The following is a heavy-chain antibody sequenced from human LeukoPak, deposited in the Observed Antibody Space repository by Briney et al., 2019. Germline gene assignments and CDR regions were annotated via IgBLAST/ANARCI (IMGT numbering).Heavy chain of an antibody. Sequence: GGSLRLSCSASGFTFSSYGMHWVRQAPGEGLEWVAVIWYDGSNKYYADSVKGRFTISRDNSKNTLYLQMNSLRAEDTAVYYCARAISAMVSLGVDYWGQGTLVTVSS. CDR1: GFTFSSYG. CDR3: ARAISAMVSLGVDY. V-gene: IGHV3-33*01. CDR2: IWYDGSNK. J-gene: IGHJ4*02. D-gene: IGHD5-18*01.